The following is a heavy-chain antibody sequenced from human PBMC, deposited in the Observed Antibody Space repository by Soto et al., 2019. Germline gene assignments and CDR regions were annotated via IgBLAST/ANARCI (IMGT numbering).Heavy chain of an antibody. CDR1: GFTFSNAW. D-gene: IGHD3-10*01. J-gene: IGHJ4*02. CDR3: TTEPTGSGSYPY. V-gene: IGHV3-15*01. Sequence: GWSQRLSCAASGFTFSNAWMSWVRQAPGKGLEWVGRIKSKTDGGTTDYAAPVKGRFTISRDDSKNTLYLQMNSLKTEDTAVYYCTTEPTGSGSYPYWGQGTLVTVSS. CDR2: IKSKTDGGTT.